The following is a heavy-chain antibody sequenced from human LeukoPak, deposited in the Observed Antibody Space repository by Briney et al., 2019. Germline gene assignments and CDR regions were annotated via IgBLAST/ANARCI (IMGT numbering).Heavy chain of an antibody. V-gene: IGHV4-39*07. CDR3: ARGPHCSSTSCYSEYFHH. J-gene: IGHJ1*01. CDR2: TYYSGST. Sequence: SETLSLTCTVSGGSVSSGSYYWSWIRQPPGKGLEWIGSTYYSGSTYYNPSLKSRVTISVDTSRNQFSLKLSSVTAADTAVYYCARGPHCSSTSCYSEYFHHWGQGTLVTVSS. D-gene: IGHD2-2*01. CDR1: GGSVSSGSYY.